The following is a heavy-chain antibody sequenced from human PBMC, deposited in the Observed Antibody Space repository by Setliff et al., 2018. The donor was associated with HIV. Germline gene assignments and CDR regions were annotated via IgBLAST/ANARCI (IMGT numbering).Heavy chain of an antibody. Sequence: ASVKVSCKASGYTFTDYYIHWVRQAPGQGLEWMGRTNPKSGGTNYVQKFQGRVTMTRDTSINTAYLELSRLRSDDTAVYYCAKDRTGTGTTLHVWGQGTVVTVSS. D-gene: IGHD1-7*01. CDR3: AKDRTGTGTTLHV. CDR2: TNPKSGGT. V-gene: IGHV1-2*06. CDR1: GYTFTDYY. J-gene: IGHJ1*01.